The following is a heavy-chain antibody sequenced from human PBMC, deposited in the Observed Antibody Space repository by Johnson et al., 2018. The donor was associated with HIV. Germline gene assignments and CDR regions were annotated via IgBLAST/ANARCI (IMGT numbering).Heavy chain of an antibody. V-gene: IGHV3-11*04. CDR1: GFTFSDYY. J-gene: IGHJ3*01. Sequence: QVQLVESGGGLVKPGGSLRLSCAASGFTFSDYYMSWIRQAPGKGLEWVSAISGSGGSTYYADSVKGRFTISRDNSKNPLYLQMNSLRAEDTAVYYCARDSGSGWGGDAFDFWGQGTTVTVSS. CDR2: ISGSGGST. CDR3: ARDSGSGWGGDAFDF. D-gene: IGHD6-19*01.